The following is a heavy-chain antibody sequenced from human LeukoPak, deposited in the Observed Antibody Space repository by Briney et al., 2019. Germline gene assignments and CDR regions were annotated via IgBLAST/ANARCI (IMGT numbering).Heavy chain of an antibody. CDR2: INWNGGST. CDR3: AREAIAARLGDYYYYYYMDV. J-gene: IGHJ6*03. D-gene: IGHD6-6*01. CDR1: GFTFDDYG. V-gene: IGHV3-20*01. Sequence: PGGSLRLSCAASGFTFDDYGMSWVRQAPGKGLEWVSGINWNGGSTVYADSVQGRFTISRDNANNSLYLQMNSLRAEDTALYHCAREAIAARLGDYYYYYYMDVWGKGTTVTVSS.